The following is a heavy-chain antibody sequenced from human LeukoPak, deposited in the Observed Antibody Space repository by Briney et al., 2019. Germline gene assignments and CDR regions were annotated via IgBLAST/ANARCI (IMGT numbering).Heavy chain of an antibody. CDR3: ATDFQYSSSSIPYRY. Sequence: GASVTVSCTVSGYTLTELSMHWVRQAPGKGLEWMGGFDPEDGETIYAQKFQGRVTMTEDTSTDTAYMELSSLRSEDTAVYYCATDFQYSSSSIPYRYWGQGTLVTVSS. CDR1: GYTLTELS. V-gene: IGHV1-24*01. J-gene: IGHJ4*02. CDR2: FDPEDGET. D-gene: IGHD6-6*01.